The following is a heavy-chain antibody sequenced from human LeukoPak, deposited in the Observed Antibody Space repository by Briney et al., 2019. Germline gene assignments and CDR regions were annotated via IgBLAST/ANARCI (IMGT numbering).Heavy chain of an antibody. J-gene: IGHJ6*02. V-gene: IGHV1-2*02. D-gene: IGHD2-2*01. CDR2: INPNSGGT. CDR3: ARDLEVVVVPAAKPVYYYYGMDV. Sequence: SVKVSCKASGYTFTGYYMHWVRQAPGQGLEWMGWINPNSGGTNYAQKFQGRVTMTRDTSISTAYMELSRLRSDDTAVYYCARDLEVVVVPAAKPVYYYYGMDVWGQGTTVTVSS. CDR1: GYTFTGYY.